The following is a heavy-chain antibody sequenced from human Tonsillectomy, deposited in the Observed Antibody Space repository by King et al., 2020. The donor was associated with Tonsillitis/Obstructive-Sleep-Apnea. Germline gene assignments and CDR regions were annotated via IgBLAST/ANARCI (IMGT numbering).Heavy chain of an antibody. CDR2: IYYSGGT. CDR1: GGSINSYY. CDR3: ASEGDDAFDI. Sequence: VQLQESGPGLVKPSETLSLTCTVSGGSINSYYWSWIRQPPGKRLEWIGYIYYSGGTKYNPSLKSRVTISVDTSKNQFSLNLTSVTAADTAVYYCASEGDDAFDIWGQGTMVTVSS. J-gene: IGHJ3*02. V-gene: IGHV4-59*01. D-gene: IGHD3-16*01.